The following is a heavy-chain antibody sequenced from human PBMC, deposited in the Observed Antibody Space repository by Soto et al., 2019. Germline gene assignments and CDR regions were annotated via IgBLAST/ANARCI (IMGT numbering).Heavy chain of an antibody. CDR1: GFTVSSNY. D-gene: IGHD3-3*01. CDR2: IYSGGIT. J-gene: IGHJ6*02. CDR3: ARGVALRFYGYYYGMAL. V-gene: IGHV3-53*01. Sequence: GGSLRLSCAASGFTVSSNYMSWVRQAPGKGLEWVSVIYSGGITYYADSVKGRFTISRDNSKNTLYLQMNSLRVEDTAVYYCARGVALRFYGYYYGMALWGQGTTVTVS.